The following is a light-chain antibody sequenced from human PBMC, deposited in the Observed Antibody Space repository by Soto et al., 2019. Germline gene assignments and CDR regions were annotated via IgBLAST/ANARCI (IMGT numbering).Light chain of an antibody. CDR1: QSVSSS. J-gene: IGKJ5*01. CDR3: QQQTNWRIT. CDR2: DNS. V-gene: IGKV3-11*01. Sequence: ENVFTHPPATLSLSLRERDTLSCRASQSVSSSLAWYKQKPGQYHRLLIYDNSNRATGIPARFSGIGSGTDFTLTIRSLEPEEFAVYYGQQQTNWRITFGQGTQVEIK.